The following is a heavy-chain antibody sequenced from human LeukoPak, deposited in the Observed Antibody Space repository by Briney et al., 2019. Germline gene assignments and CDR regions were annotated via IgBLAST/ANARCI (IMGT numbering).Heavy chain of an antibody. CDR1: GFTFSSYA. J-gene: IGHJ4*02. Sequence: AGSLTLSCAASGFTFSSYAMNWVRQAPGKGLEGVWVSSGSGGSTYYADSVKGRFTISRDNSKNTLYLQMNSVRAADTAVYYCAKRVYDGSGYVDSWGQGTLVTVSS. V-gene: IGHV3-23*01. CDR2: SSGSGGST. D-gene: IGHD3-22*01. CDR3: AKRVYDGSGYVDS.